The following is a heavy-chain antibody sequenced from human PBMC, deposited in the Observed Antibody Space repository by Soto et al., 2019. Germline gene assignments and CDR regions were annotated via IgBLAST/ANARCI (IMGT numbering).Heavy chain of an antibody. CDR1: GGTFSSYA. Sequence: QVQLVQSGAEVKKPGSLVKVSCKASGGTFSSYAISWVRQAPGQGLEWMGGIIPIFGTANYAQKFQGRVTITADESRSTDYMELSSLRSEDTAVYYCAGGGYSGSYLDDAFDIWGQGTMVTVSS. V-gene: IGHV1-69*01. CDR3: AGGGYSGSYLDDAFDI. CDR2: IIPIFGTA. J-gene: IGHJ3*02. D-gene: IGHD1-26*01.